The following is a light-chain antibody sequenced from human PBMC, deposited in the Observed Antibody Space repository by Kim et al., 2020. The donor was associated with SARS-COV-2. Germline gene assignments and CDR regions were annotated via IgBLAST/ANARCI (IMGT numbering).Light chain of an antibody. J-gene: IGKJ2*01. CDR1: QRISSY. CDR2: AAS. CDR3: QQSYNTPYT. Sequence: SASVGDRVTITCRASQRISSYLNWYQQKPGKAPNLLIYAASSLQSGVTSRFSGSGSGTDFTLTISSLQPEDFATYYCQQSYNTPYTFGQGTKLEI. V-gene: IGKV1-39*01.